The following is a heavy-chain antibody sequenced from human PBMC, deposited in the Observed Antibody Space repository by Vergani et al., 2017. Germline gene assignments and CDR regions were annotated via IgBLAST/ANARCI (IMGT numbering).Heavy chain of an antibody. CDR3: VRTVALWFGETKDGGWFDP. V-gene: IGHV4-4*02. D-gene: IGHD3-10*01. CDR1: GDSISSNNC. J-gene: IGHJ5*02. Sequence: QVQLQQWGAGVVKPSGTLSLTCAVSGDSISSNNCWTWVRQPPGKGLEWIGEICHTEDTKYSPSLKSRVTVSVDESRNLFSLKLSSVTAADTAVYYCVRTVALWFGETKDGGWFDPWGQGTLVTVSS. CDR2: ICHTEDT.